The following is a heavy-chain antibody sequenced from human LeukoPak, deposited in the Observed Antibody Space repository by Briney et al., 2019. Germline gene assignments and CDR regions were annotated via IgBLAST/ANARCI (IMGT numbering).Heavy chain of an antibody. D-gene: IGHD1-26*01. CDR2: MSSDGSIK. CDR3: ARDLVSGAPDYFDS. V-gene: IGHV3-30-3*01. J-gene: IGHJ4*02. Sequence: GGSLRLSCAASGFTFISYDIHWVRQAPGKGLQWVAVMSSDGSIKIYTDSVKGRFTISRDSSKNTLYLEMNSPRVDDTAVYYCARDLVSGAPDYFDSWGQGTLVTVSS. CDR1: GFTFISYD.